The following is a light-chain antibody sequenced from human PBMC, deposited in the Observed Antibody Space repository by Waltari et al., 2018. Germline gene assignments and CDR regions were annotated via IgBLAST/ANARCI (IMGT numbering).Light chain of an antibody. CDR3: AAWDDNLNARV. CDR2: TNE. J-gene: IGLJ3*02. V-gene: IGLV1-44*01. CDR1: NSNIGSNT. Sequence: QSVLTQPPSSSGTPGQRVTISCSGNNSNIGSNTVNWYQQFPGTAPKRLIYTNEQRPSGVHDRVSGSKSGTSASLAISGLQADDEAHYYCAAWDDNLNARVFGGGTMLTVL.